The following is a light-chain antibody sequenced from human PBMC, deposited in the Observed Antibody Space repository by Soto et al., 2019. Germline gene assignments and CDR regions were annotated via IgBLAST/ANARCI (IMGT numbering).Light chain of an antibody. V-gene: IGKV3-20*01. Sequence: EIVLTQSPGTLSLSPGERATLSCRASQSISSSYLVWFQQKPGQAPRLLIFGTSNRATDIPDRFSGSGSGTDFTLIISRLEPVDFAVYYCQHNGAFGGGTKVEIK. CDR1: QSISSSY. CDR2: GTS. CDR3: QHNGA. J-gene: IGKJ4*01.